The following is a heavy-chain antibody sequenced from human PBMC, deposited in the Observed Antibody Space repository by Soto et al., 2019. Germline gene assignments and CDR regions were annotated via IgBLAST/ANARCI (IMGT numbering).Heavy chain of an antibody. D-gene: IGHD3-3*01. J-gene: IGHJ4*02. Sequence: QVQLVQSGAEVKKPGASVKVSCKASGYTFTSYAMHWVRQAPGQRLEWMGWINAGNGNTKYPHQFRGRVTITRATSASTAYMELSSLRSEDTAVYYCARTRGYYMYAYWGQGTLVTVSS. V-gene: IGHV1-3*01. CDR1: GYTFTSYA. CDR2: INAGNGNT. CDR3: ARTRGYYMYAY.